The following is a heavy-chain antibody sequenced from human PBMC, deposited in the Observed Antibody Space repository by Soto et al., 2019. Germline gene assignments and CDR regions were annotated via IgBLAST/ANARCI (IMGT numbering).Heavy chain of an antibody. J-gene: IGHJ6*02. CDR3: ARDKDRQQLGGNYYYILVV. V-gene: IGHV1-69*12. CDR2: IMPIFATP. Sequence: QVQLMQSGAEVKKPGSSVKVSCKASGGTFSTSAISWVRQAPGEGLEWVGGIMPIFATPDYAQKFQGRVTISADESTATGYLELTSLTTDDTAVYYCARDKDRQQLGGNYYYILVVWGQGTAITVSS. CDR1: GGTFSTSA. D-gene: IGHD3-3*02.